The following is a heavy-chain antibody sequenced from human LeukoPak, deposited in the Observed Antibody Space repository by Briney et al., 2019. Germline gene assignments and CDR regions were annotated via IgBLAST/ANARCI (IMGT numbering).Heavy chain of an antibody. Sequence: PSETLSLTCTVSGGSISSGSYYWSWIRQPAGKGLEWIGSIYHVGGTYYNPSLKSRVTISIDTSKNQFSLRLTSVTAADTAIYYCARDGRSGYEDLWGPGTLVTVSS. D-gene: IGHD5-12*01. CDR3: ARDGRSGYEDL. J-gene: IGHJ5*02. CDR2: IYHVGGT. CDR1: GGSISSGSYY. V-gene: IGHV4-39*07.